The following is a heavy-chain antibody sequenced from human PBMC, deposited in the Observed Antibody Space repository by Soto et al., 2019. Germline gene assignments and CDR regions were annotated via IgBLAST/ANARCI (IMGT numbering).Heavy chain of an antibody. J-gene: IGHJ4*02. Sequence: SGPTLVNPTQTLTLTCTFSGFSLTTSGLDVGWIRQPPGKALEWLALISWNDHKRYSPSLKSRLTIAKDTSKNQAVLTMTNMDPVDTATYYCARTGAYWGQGILVTVSS. CDR3: ARTGAY. CDR1: GFSLTTSGLD. V-gene: IGHV2-5*01. D-gene: IGHD1-26*01. CDR2: ISWNDHK.